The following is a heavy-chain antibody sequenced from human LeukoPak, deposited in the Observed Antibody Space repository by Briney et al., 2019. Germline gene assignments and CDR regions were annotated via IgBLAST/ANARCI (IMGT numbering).Heavy chain of an antibody. CDR2: IKPDGSEK. CDR1: GFTFSSNW. V-gene: IGHV3-7*01. J-gene: IGHJ4*02. D-gene: IGHD6-19*01. CDR3: AREGIAVTALDY. Sequence: PGGSLRLSCAASGFTFSSNWMNWVRQAPGKGLEWVANIKPDGSEKYYVDSVKGRFTISRDNAKNSLFLQMISLTAEDTALYYCAREGIAVTALDYWGQGTLVTVSS.